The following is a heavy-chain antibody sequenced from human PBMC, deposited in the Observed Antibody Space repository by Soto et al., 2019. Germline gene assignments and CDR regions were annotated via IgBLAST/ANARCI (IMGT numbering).Heavy chain of an antibody. Sequence: QVHLVQSGAEVKKPGASVKVSCKGSGYAFTTYGITWVRQAPGQGLEWMGWISAHNGNTNYAQKLQGSVTVTTDTSTSTAYTELRSLRSDDTAVYYCARGRYGDYWGQGALVTVSS. V-gene: IGHV1-18*01. D-gene: IGHD1-1*01. CDR2: ISAHNGNT. CDR1: GYAFTTYG. CDR3: ARGRYGDY. J-gene: IGHJ4*02.